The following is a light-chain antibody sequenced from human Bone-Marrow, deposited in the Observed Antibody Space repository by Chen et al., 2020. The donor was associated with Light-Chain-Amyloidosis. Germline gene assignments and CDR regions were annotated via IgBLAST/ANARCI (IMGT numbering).Light chain of an antibody. Sequence: EIVFPQSPATLSLSPGERATLSCRARQSVSSYLAWYQQKPGKDTRRLIYDGSNRAIGIPARFSVSGSGTDFTLTISSLEPEDVAVYYGQQRSNWRPWTFGKGSKVEIK. CDR3: QQRSNWRPWT. CDR2: DGS. CDR1: QSVSSY. J-gene: IGKJ1*01. V-gene: IGKV3-11*01.